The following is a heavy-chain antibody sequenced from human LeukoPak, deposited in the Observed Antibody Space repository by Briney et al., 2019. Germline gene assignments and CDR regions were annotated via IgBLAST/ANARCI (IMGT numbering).Heavy chain of an antibody. CDR2: ISGTGGST. CDR1: GFYFSSFA. V-gene: IGHV3-23*01. D-gene: IGHD1-26*01. CDR3: AHPGATNVGY. J-gene: IGHJ1*01. Sequence: GSLRLSCETSGFYFSSFAMSWVRQAPGKGPEWFSTISGTGGSTYYAASVKGRFTISRDNSNNTVSLQMDSLRAEDTALYYCAHPGATNVGYWGQGTLVTVSP.